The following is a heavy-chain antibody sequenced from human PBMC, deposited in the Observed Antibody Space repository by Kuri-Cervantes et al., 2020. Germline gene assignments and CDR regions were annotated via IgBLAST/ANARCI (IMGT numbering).Heavy chain of an antibody. V-gene: IGHV1-18*01. J-gene: IGHJ6*02. D-gene: IGHD3-3*01. CDR1: GYTFTSYG. CDR3: ARDHRFLEWLLYYGMDV. Sequence: ASVKVSCKASGYTFTSYGISWVRQAPGQGLEWMGWISAYNGNTNYAQKLQGRVTVTTDTSTSTAYMELRSLRSDDTAVYYCARDHRFLEWLLYYGMDVWGQGTTVTVSS. CDR2: ISAYNGNT.